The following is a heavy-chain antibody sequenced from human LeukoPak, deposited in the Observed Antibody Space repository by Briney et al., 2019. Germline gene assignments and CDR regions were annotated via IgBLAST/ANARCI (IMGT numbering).Heavy chain of an antibody. D-gene: IGHD6-13*01. CDR2: MNPNSGNT. J-gene: IGHJ5*02. CDR1: GYTFTSYD. V-gene: IGHV1-8*01. Sequence: ASVKVSCKASGYTFTSYDINWVRQATGQGLEWMGWMNPNSGNTGYAQKFQGRVTMTRNTSISTAYMELSSLRSEDTAVYYCARDGVFSWYARREFDPWGQGTLVTVSS. CDR3: ARDGVFSWYARREFDP.